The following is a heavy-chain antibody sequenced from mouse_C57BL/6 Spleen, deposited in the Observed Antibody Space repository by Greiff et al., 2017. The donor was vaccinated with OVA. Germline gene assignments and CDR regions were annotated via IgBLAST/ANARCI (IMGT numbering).Heavy chain of an antibody. CDR1: GYTFTSYW. CDR2: IDPSDSET. D-gene: IGHD1-1*02. V-gene: IGHV1-52*01. Sequence: QVQLKQPGAELVRPGSSVKLSCKASGYTFTSYWMHWVKQRPIQGLEWIGNIDPSDSETHYNQKFKDKATLTVDKSSSTAYMQLSSLTSEDSAVYYGARRGSYYGGYFDVWGTGTTVTVSS. J-gene: IGHJ1*03. CDR3: ARRGSYYGGYFDV.